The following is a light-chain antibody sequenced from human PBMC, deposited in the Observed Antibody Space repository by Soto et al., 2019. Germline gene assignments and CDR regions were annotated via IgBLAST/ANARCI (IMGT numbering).Light chain of an antibody. CDR1: SSDVGGYNY. J-gene: IGLJ1*01. CDR2: DVS. Sequence: SALPQPASVSVSPGQSITISCTGTSSDVGGYNYVSWYQQHPGKAPKLMIYDVSNRPSGVSNRFSGSKSGNTASLTISGLQAEDGADYYCSSYTSSSTRVFGTGTKVTVL. V-gene: IGLV2-14*01. CDR3: SSYTSSSTRV.